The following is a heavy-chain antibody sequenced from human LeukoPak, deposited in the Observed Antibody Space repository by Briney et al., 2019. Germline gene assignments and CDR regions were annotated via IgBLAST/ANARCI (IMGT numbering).Heavy chain of an antibody. V-gene: IGHV4-39*01. Sequence: TSDPLPLTATVAGGSISSSSYYLGWTRHPPGKGLEWIGSIYYSGSTYYNPSLKSRVTISVDTSKNQFSLKLSSVTAADTAVYYCARSDDYVWGSNDYWGQGTLVTVSS. J-gene: IGHJ4*02. CDR2: IYYSGST. D-gene: IGHD3-16*01. CDR1: GGSISSSSYY. CDR3: ARSDDYVWGSNDY.